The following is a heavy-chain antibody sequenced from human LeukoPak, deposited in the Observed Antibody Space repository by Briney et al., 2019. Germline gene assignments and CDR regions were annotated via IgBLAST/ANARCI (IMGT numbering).Heavy chain of an antibody. CDR3: ARVTLFGVVIIGAFDI. CDR2: IYNSGST. CDR1: GGSISSGDYY. D-gene: IGHD3-3*01. Sequence: SQTMSLTCTVSGGSISSGDYYWSWIRQPPGKGLYWIGYIYNSGSTYYNPSLKSRVTISVDTSKNQFSLKLSSVTAADTAVYYCARVTLFGVVIIGAFDIWGQGTMVTVSS. V-gene: IGHV4-30-4*08. J-gene: IGHJ3*02.